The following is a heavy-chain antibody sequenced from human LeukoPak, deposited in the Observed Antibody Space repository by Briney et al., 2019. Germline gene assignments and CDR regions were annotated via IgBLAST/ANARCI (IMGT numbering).Heavy chain of an antibody. CDR1: GYSISSGYY. D-gene: IGHD6-13*01. CDR3: ARGHSSSWYSFDY. CDR2: IYHSGST. V-gene: IGHV4-38-2*02. J-gene: IGHJ4*02. Sequence: SGTLSLTCTVSGYSISSGYYWGWIRQPPGKGLEWIGSIYHSGSTYYNPSLKSRVTISVDTSKNQFSLKLSSVTAADTAVYYCARGHSSSWYSFDYWGQGTLVTVSS.